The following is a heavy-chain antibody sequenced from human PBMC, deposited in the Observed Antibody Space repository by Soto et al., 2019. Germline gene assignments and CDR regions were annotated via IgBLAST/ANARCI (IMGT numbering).Heavy chain of an antibody. D-gene: IGHD2-2*01. Sequence: SETLSLTCAVSGGSIGSSNGWSWVRQPPGKGLEWIGEIYHSGSTYYNPSLKSRVTISVDRSKNQFSLKLSSVTAADTAVYYCARGYCNSTSCFDPWGQGTLVTVSS. CDR2: IYHSGST. J-gene: IGHJ5*02. V-gene: IGHV4-4*02. CDR1: GGSIGSSNG. CDR3: ARGYCNSTSCFDP.